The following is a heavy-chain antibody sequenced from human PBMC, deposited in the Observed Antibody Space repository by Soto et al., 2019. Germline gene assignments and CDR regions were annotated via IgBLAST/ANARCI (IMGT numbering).Heavy chain of an antibody. CDR1: GFTFSSYS. D-gene: IGHD1-1*01. Sequence: EVHLLESGGALVQRGGSLRLSCAASGFTFSSYSMSWVRQAPGKGLEWVSGISGFGGSTYYADSVKGRFTISRDNSKNDLYLQINSLRAADTAKYYCAKGRSDDCNDGYSSGYWGQGTLVTVTS. CDR2: ISGFGGST. CDR3: AKGRSDDCNDGYSSGY. J-gene: IGHJ4*02. V-gene: IGHV3-23*01.